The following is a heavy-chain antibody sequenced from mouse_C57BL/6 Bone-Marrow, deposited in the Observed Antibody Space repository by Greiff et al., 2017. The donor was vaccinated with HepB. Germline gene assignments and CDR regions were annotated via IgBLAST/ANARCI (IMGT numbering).Heavy chain of an antibody. V-gene: IGHV14-4*01. CDR1: GFNIKDDY. Sequence: EVQLQQSGAELVRPGASDKLSCTASGFNIKDDYMHWVKQRPEQGLEWIGWIDPENGDTEYASKFQGKATITADTSSNTAYLQLSSLTSEDTAVYYCTTRLDAMDYWGQGTSVTVSS. CDR3: TTRLDAMDY. CDR2: IDPENGDT. J-gene: IGHJ4*01.